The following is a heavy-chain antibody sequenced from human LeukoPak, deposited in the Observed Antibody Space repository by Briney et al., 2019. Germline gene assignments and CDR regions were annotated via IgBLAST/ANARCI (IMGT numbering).Heavy chain of an antibody. V-gene: IGHV1-46*01. Sequence: ASVKVSCKASGYTFTSYYMHWVRQAPGQGLEWMGLINPSGGSTSYAQRFQGRVTMTRDTSTSTVYMELSSLRSEDTAVYYCARDQENSSDYPKYSFDYWGQGTLVTVSS. CDR2: INPSGGST. D-gene: IGHD3-22*01. CDR3: ARDQENSSDYPKYSFDY. CDR1: GYTFTSYY. J-gene: IGHJ4*02.